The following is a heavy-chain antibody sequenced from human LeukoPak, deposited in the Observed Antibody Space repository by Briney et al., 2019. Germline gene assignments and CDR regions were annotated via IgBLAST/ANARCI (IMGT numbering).Heavy chain of an antibody. CDR3: ARDGYRTPQTDY. V-gene: IGHV1-18*01. CDR1: GYTFTSCG. Sequence: ASVKVSCKASGYTFTSCGISWVRQAPGQGLEWMGWISACNGNTNYAQKLQGRVTMTTDTSTSTAYMELRSLRSDDTAVYYCARDGYRTPQTDYWGQGTLVTVSS. J-gene: IGHJ4*02. D-gene: IGHD5-18*01. CDR2: ISACNGNT.